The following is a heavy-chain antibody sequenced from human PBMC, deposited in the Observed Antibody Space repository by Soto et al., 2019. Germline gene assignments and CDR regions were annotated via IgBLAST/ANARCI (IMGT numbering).Heavy chain of an antibody. J-gene: IGHJ3*02. D-gene: IGHD1-26*01. CDR2: INAGNGNT. Sequence: ASVKVSCKASGYTFTSYAMHWVRQAPGQRLEWMGWINAGNGNTKYSQKFQGRVTITRDTSASTAYMELSSLRSEDTAVYYCAREFPMSGGYYFAAYDAFDIWGQGTMVTVSS. CDR1: GYTFTSYA. CDR3: AREFPMSGGYYFAAYDAFDI. V-gene: IGHV1-3*01.